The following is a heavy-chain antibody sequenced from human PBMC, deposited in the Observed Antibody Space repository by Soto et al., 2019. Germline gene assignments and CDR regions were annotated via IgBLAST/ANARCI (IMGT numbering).Heavy chain of an antibody. D-gene: IGHD4-4*01. CDR2: IYPGDSDT. CDR3: ARRTTGYDY. Sequence: LGESLKISCKGSGYSFTNYWIAWVRQMPGKGLEWMGIIYPGDSDTTYSPSFQGQVTISADKSINTAFLQWSSLKASDTAIYYCARRTTGYDYWGQGTLVTVSS. CDR1: GYSFTNYW. V-gene: IGHV5-51*01. J-gene: IGHJ4*02.